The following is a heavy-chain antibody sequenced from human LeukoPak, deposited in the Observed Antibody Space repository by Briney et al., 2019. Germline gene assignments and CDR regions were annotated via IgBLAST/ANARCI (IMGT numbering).Heavy chain of an antibody. CDR2: ISTYNGNT. CDR1: GYIFTSYG. V-gene: IGHV1-18*01. J-gene: IGHJ4*02. CDR3: ARGLATSDSTFDY. D-gene: IGHD6-13*01. Sequence: ASVTVSCKASGYIFTSYGITWVRQAPGQGLEWMGWISTYNGNTNYAQNIQGRVTLTTDTSTTTAYLELRSLRSDDTAVYYCARGLATSDSTFDYWGQGTQVTVSS.